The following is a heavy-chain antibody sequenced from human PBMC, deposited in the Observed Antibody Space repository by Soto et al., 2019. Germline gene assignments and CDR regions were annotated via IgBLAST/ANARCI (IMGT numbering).Heavy chain of an antibody. V-gene: IGHV4-39*01. CDR2: IYYSGST. J-gene: IGHJ4*02. D-gene: IGHD4-17*01. CDR1: GGSISSSSYY. CDR3: ARHLHDYGDFYYFDY. Sequence: SETLSLTCTVSGGSISSSSYYWGWIRQPPGKGLEWIGSIYYSGSTYYNPSLKSRVTISVDTSKNQFSLKLSSVTAADTAVYYCARHLHDYGDFYYFDYWGQGTLVTVSS.